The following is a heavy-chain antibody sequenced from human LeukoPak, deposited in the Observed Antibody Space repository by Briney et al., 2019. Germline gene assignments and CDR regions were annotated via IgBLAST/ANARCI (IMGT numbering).Heavy chain of an antibody. CDR2: ISWNSGTI. CDR1: GFTFDDYA. CDR3: AKDVLDYYHSSGLGDYAFDI. V-gene: IGHV3-9*01. J-gene: IGHJ3*02. Sequence: GGSLRLSCAASGFTFDDYAIHWVRQAPGKGLEWVSGISWNSGTIDYADSVKGRFTISRDNAKNSLFLQMNSLRAEDTALYYCAKDVLDYYHSSGLGDYAFDIWGQGTMVTVSS. D-gene: IGHD3-22*01.